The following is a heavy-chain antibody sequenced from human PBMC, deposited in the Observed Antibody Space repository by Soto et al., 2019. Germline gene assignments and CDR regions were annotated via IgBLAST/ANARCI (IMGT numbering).Heavy chain of an antibody. V-gene: IGHV1-3*01. Sequence: ASVKVSCKASGYTFTSYAMHWVRQAPGQRLEWMGWINAGNGNTKYSQKFQGRVTITRDTSASTAYMELSSLRSEDTAVYYCARTEAVAADFDYWGQGTLVTVSS. D-gene: IGHD6-19*01. J-gene: IGHJ4*02. CDR1: GYTFTSYA. CDR3: ARTEAVAADFDY. CDR2: INAGNGNT.